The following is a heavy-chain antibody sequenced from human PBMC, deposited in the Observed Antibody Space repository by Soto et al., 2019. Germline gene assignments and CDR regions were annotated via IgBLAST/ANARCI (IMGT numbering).Heavy chain of an antibody. CDR1: GGTFSSYA. CDR3: ARDSPHIVVVTAMEANGMDV. V-gene: IGHV1-69*01. J-gene: IGHJ6*02. CDR2: IIPIFGTA. Sequence: QVQLVQSGAEVKKPGSSVKVSCKASGGTFSSYAISWVRQAPGQGLEWMGGIIPIFGTANYAQKFQGRVTIPADESTSTAYRELSSLRSEDTAVYYCARDSPHIVVVTAMEANGMDVWGQGTTVTVSS. D-gene: IGHD2-21*02.